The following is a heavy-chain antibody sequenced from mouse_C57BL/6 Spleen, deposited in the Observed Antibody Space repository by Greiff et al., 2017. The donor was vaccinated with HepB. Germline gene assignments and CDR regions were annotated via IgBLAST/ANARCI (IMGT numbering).Heavy chain of an antibody. CDR3: ARDGGYDWFAY. D-gene: IGHD2-2*01. J-gene: IGHJ3*01. CDR2: ISDGGSYT. Sequence: EVQGVESGGGLVKPGGSLKLSCAASGFTFSSYAMSWVRQTPEKRLEWVATISDGGSYTYYPDNVKGRFTISRDNAKNNLYLQMSHLKSEDTAMYYCARDGGYDWFAYWGQGTLVTVSA. V-gene: IGHV5-4*01. CDR1: GFTFSSYA.